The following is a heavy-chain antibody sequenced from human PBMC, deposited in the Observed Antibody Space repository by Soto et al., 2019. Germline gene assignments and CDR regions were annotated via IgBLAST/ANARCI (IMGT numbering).Heavy chain of an antibody. V-gene: IGHV3-13*01. CDR1: GFTFSSYD. CDR2: IGTAGDT. CDR3: ARSLTGKEGGWFDP. J-gene: IGHJ5*02. D-gene: IGHD1-20*01. Sequence: EVQLVESGGGLVQPGGSLRLSCAASGFTFSSYDMHWVRQATGKGLEWVSAIGTAGDTYYPGSVKGRFTISRENAKNSLYLQMNSLRAEDTAVYYCARSLTGKEGGWFDPWGQGTLVTVSS.